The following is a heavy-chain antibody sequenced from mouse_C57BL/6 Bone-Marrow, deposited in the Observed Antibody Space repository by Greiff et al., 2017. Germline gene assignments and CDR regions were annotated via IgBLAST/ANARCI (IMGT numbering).Heavy chain of an antibody. J-gene: IGHJ3*01. Sequence: DVKLVESGGDLVKPGGSLKLSCAASGFTFSSYGMSWVRQTPDKRLEWVATISSGGSYTYYPDSVKGRVTISRDNAKNTLYLQMSSLKSEDTAMYYCARRGYPWFAYWGQGTLVTVSA. CDR1: GFTFSSYG. D-gene: IGHD3-1*01. CDR3: ARRGYPWFAY. CDR2: ISSGGSYT. V-gene: IGHV5-6*02.